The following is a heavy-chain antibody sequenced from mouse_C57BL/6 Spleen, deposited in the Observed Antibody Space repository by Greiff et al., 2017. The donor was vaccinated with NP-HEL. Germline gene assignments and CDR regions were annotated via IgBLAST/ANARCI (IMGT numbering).Heavy chain of an antibody. J-gene: IGHJ4*01. Sequence: QVQLKQSGPELVKPGASVKISCKASGYAFSSSWMNWVKQRPGKGLEWLGRIYPGDGDTNYNGKFKGKATLTADKSSSTAYMQLSSLTSEDSAVYFCARDDGRYYYAMDYWGQGTSVTVSS. CDR1: GYAFSSSW. V-gene: IGHV1-82*01. D-gene: IGHD2-3*01. CDR2: IYPGDGDT. CDR3: ARDDGRYYYAMDY.